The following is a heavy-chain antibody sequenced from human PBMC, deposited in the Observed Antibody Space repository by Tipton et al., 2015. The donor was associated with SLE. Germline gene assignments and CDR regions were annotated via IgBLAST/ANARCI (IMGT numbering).Heavy chain of an antibody. D-gene: IGHD3-22*01. CDR2: IYYSGST. Sequence: GLVKPSETLSLTCTVSSGSISSSSYYWGWIRQPPGKGLEWIGSIYYSGSTYYNPSLKSRVTISVDTSKNRFSLRLSSVTAADTAVYYCARSSSGYYVDYWGQGTLVTVSS. J-gene: IGHJ4*02. V-gene: IGHV4-39*07. CDR1: SGSISSSSYY. CDR3: ARSSSGYYVDY.